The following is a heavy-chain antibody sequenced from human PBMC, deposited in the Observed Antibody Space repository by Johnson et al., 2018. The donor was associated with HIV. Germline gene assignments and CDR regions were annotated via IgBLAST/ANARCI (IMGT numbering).Heavy chain of an antibody. D-gene: IGHD5-24*01. CDR1: GFTVSNNY. J-gene: IGHJ3*02. V-gene: IGHV3-66*01. CDR3: ARGCRDGYTCDVFDI. Sequence: VQLVESGGGVVQPGGSLRLSCAASGFTVSNNYMTWVRQAPGKGLEWVSVLSSGGDTWYAGSVTGRFTISRDNSKNTLYLQMNSLRAEDTAVYYCARGCRDGYTCDVFDIWGQGTMVTVSP. CDR2: LSSGGDT.